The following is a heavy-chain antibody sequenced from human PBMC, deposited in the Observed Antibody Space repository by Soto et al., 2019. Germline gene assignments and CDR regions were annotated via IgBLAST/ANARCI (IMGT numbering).Heavy chain of an antibody. CDR1: GYTKTELS. CDR2: FDPEDGET. V-gene: IGHV1-24*01. J-gene: IGHJ4*02. D-gene: IGHD5-12*01. CDR3: ATGPVATTLFAY. Sequence: ASVTVSCKVSGYTKTELSMHWVRQAPGKGLEWMGGFDPEDGETIYAQKFQGRVTMTEDTSTDTAYMELSSLRSEDTAVYYCATGPVATTLFAYWGQGTLVTVSS.